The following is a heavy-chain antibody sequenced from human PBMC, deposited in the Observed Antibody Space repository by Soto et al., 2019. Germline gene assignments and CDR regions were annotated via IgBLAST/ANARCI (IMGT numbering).Heavy chain of an antibody. V-gene: IGHV4-61*01. CDR2: IYYSGST. CDR3: ARLYYDYVWGSYRPQYFDY. D-gene: IGHD3-16*02. CDR1: GGSVSSGSYY. J-gene: IGHJ4*02. Sequence: SETLSLTCTVSGGSVSSGSYYWSWIPQPPGKGLEWIGYIYYSGSTNYNPSLKSRVTISVDTSKNQFSLKLSSVTAADTAVYYCARLYYDYVWGSYRPQYFDYWGQGTLVTVSS.